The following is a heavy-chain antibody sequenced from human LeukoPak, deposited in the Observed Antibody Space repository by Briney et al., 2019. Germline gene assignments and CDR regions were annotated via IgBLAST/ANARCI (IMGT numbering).Heavy chain of an antibody. V-gene: IGHV4-30-2*01. D-gene: IGHD3-10*01. CDR1: GGSISSGGYS. CDR3: ARDGRYGSGSYHY. J-gene: IGHJ4*02. Sequence: PSETLSLTCAVSGGSISSGGYSWSWIRQPPGKGLEWIGYIYHSGSTYYNPSLKSRVTISVDRSKNQFSLKLSSVTAADTAVYYCARDGRYGSGSYHYWGQGILVTVSS. CDR2: IYHSGST.